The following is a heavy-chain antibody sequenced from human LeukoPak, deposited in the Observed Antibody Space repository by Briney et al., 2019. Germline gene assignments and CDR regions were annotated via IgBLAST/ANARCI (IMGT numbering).Heavy chain of an antibody. CDR1: GGSISSYY. CDR3: ARGPIFIVVVPAATRGYYMDV. D-gene: IGHD2-2*01. Sequence: SETLSLTCTVSGGSISSYYWSWIRQPPGKGLEWIGYIYYSGSTNYNPSLKSRVTILVDTSKNQFSLKLSSVTAADTAVYYCARGPIFIVVVPAATRGYYMDVWXXXTXXXVSS. CDR2: IYYSGST. V-gene: IGHV4-59*01. J-gene: IGHJ6*03.